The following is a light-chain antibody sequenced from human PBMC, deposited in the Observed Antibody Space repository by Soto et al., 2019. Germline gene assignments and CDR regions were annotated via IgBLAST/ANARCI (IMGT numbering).Light chain of an antibody. CDR3: SSYAGSNNYV. CDR2: EVS. Sequence: QSVLTQPPSASGSPGQSVPLSCTGTSSDDCGYNYVFWYQQHPGKAPKLMIYEVSKRPSGVPVRFSGSKSGNTASLTVSGLQAEDEADYYCSSYAGSNNYVFGTGTKVTVL. CDR1: SSDDCGYNY. J-gene: IGLJ1*01. V-gene: IGLV2-8*01.